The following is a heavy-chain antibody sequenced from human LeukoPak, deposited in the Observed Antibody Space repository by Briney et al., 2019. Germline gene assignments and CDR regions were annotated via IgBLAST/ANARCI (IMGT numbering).Heavy chain of an antibody. V-gene: IGHV3-7*03. Sequence: GGSLRLACAASGFTFSSYWMNWARQAPGKGLEWVASINHNGNVNYYVDSVKGRFTISRDNATNSLYLQMSNLRAEDTAVYFCARGGGLDVWGQGATVTVCS. CDR3: ARGGGLDV. CDR2: INHNGNVN. CDR1: GFTFSSYW. D-gene: IGHD3-16*01. J-gene: IGHJ6*02.